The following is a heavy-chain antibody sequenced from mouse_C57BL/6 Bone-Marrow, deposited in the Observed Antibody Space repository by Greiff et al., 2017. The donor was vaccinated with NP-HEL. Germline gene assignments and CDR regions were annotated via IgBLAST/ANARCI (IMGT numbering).Heavy chain of an antibody. CDR2: IRSKSNNYAT. J-gene: IGHJ2*01. CDR3: VRHERLTGTFDY. Sequence: EVQLVESGGGLVQPKGSLKLSCAASGFSFNTYAMNWVRQAPGKGLEWVARIRSKSNNYATYYADSVKDRFTISRDDSESMLYLQMNNLKTEDTAMYYCVRHERLTGTFDYWGQGTTLTVSS. V-gene: IGHV10-1*01. CDR1: GFSFNTYA. D-gene: IGHD4-1*01.